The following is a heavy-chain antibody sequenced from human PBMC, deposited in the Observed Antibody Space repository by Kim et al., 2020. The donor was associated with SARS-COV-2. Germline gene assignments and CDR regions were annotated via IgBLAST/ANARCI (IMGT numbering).Heavy chain of an antibody. V-gene: IGHV4-34*01. Sequence: SETLSLTCAVYGGSFSGYYWSWIRQPPGKGLEWIGEINHSGSTNYNPSLKSRVTISVDTSKNQFSLKLSSVTAADTAVYYCARGPRAWLRLRAFDYWGQGTLVTVSS. CDR1: GGSFSGYY. D-gene: IGHD5-12*01. CDR3: ARGPRAWLRLRAFDY. CDR2: INHSGST. J-gene: IGHJ4*02.